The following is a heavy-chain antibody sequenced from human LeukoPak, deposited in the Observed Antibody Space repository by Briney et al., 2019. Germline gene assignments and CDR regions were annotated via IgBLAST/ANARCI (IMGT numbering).Heavy chain of an antibody. D-gene: IGHD1-1*01. V-gene: IGHV3-23*01. CDR2: IN. J-gene: IGHJ4*02. Sequence: GRSLRLSCSPSGFTFSNNAMTWVRQAPGEGLEWVSSINDTDSLRGRFTISRDNSKNRLFLQMNSLRAEDTAFHYCTRCPRDNCRGGFDYWGQGALVTVSS. CDR1: GFTFSNNA. CDR3: TRCPRDNCRGGFDY.